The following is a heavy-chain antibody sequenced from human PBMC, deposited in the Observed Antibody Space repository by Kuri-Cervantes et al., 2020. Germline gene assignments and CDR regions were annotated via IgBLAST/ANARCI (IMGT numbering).Heavy chain of an antibody. CDR1: GFTFSSYG. V-gene: IGHV3-21*01. CDR2: ISSSSSYI. D-gene: IGHD2-21*01. CDR3: ARDVRCIKNAYCGGDDY. Sequence: GGSLRLSCTASGFTFSSYGMHWVRQAPGKGLEWVSSISSSSSYIYYADSVKGRFTISRDNAKNSLYLQMNSLRAEDTAVYYCARDVRCIKNAYCGGDDYWGQGTLVTVSS. J-gene: IGHJ4*02.